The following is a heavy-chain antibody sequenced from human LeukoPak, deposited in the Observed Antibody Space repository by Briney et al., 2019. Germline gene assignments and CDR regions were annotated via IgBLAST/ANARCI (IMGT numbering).Heavy chain of an antibody. CDR1: GFALYKYN. Sequence: ASVKVSCKASGFALYKYNIVWVRQAPGQGLEWVGWITAFNGNTNYAQKVQGRVTMTRDTSISTAYMELSRLRSDDTAVYYCARANMVRGVGSFFDRNWFDPWGQGTLVTVSS. J-gene: IGHJ5*02. CDR3: ARANMVRGVGSFFDRNWFDP. CDR2: ITAFNGNT. V-gene: IGHV1-2*02. D-gene: IGHD3-10*01.